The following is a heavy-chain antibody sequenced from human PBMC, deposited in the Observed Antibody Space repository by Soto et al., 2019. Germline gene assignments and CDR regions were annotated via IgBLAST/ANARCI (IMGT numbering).Heavy chain of an antibody. J-gene: IGHJ4*02. D-gene: IGHD3-3*01. V-gene: IGHV3-23*01. CDR1: GFTFSSYA. CDR3: AKDPRFLEWLLPLYYFDY. CDR2: ISGSGGST. Sequence: GGSLRLSCAASGFTFSSYAMSWVRQAPGKGLEWVSAISGSGGSTYYADSVKGRFTISRDNSKNTLYLQMNSLRAENTAVYYCAKDPRFLEWLLPLYYFDYWGQGTLVTVSS.